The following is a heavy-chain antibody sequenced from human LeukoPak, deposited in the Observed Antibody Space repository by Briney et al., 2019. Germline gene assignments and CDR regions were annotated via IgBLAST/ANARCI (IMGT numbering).Heavy chain of an antibody. CDR2: VHLSGAT. Sequence: SETLSLTCAVSGGSITTTNWWSWVRQPPGKWLEWIGEVHLSGATNYNPSLESRVTMSLDTSKNQFSLRLSSVTAADTAVYFCARGRGYCDSCTNRFDAWGQGTLVTVSS. CDR3: ARGRGYCDSCTNRFDA. V-gene: IGHV4-4*02. J-gene: IGHJ5*02. CDR1: GGSITTTNW. D-gene: IGHD3-22*01.